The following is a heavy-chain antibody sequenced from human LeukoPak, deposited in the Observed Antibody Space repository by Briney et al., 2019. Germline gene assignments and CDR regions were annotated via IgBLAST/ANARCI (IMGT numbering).Heavy chain of an antibody. CDR1: GFTFSSYE. CDR3: ARHAKYSGSY. V-gene: IGHV3-48*03. CDR2: ISSSGSTI. Sequence: RGSLRLSPAASGFTFSSYEMYCVRQAPGEGLEWVSYISSSGSTIYYADSVKGRFTISRYNAKNSLYLQMDSLRAEDTAVYYCARHAKYSGSYFGQGTLVTVSS. D-gene: IGHD1-26*01. J-gene: IGHJ4*02.